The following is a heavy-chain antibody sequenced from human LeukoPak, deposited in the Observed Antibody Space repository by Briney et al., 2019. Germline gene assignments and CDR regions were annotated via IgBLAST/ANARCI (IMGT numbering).Heavy chain of an antibody. J-gene: IGHJ1*01. D-gene: IGHD6-13*01. CDR3: ARGYSSSWDEYFQH. CDR1: GFTFDDYA. Sequence: QAGGSLRLSCAASGFTFDDYAMHWVRQAPGKGLEWVSGITWNSDNIEYADSVKGRFTISRDNAKNSLYLQMNSLRDEDTAVYYCARGYSSSWDEYFQHWGQGTLVTVSS. CDR2: ITWNSDNI. V-gene: IGHV3-9*01.